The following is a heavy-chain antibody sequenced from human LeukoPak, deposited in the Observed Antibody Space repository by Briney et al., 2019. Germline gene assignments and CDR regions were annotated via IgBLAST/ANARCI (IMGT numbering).Heavy chain of an antibody. V-gene: IGHV3-7*01. CDR2: IKQDGSEK. J-gene: IGHJ4*02. CDR1: GLTFSNYW. D-gene: IGHD4-11*01. Sequence: GGSLRLSCAASGLTFSNYWMSWVRQAPGKGLEWVANIKQDGSEKYYVDSVKGRFTISRDNAKNSLYLQMNSLRAEDTDVYYCARDKGTVTIFDCWGQGTLVTVSS. CDR3: ARDKGTVTIFDC.